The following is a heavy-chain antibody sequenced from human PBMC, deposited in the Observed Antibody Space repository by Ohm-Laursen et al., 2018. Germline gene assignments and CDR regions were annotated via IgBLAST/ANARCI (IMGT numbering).Heavy chain of an antibody. J-gene: IGHJ4*02. CDR3: VKDASAVTALYYEH. D-gene: IGHD2-21*02. CDR1: GFTFSTYA. Sequence: SLRLSCAASGFTFSTYAMAWVRQAPGMGLERVSGISGSGDGTSYADSVKGRFTISRDNSRNTLFLQMNSLRADDTAIYYCVKDASAVTALYYEHWGQGTLVTVSS. CDR2: ISGSGDGT. V-gene: IGHV3-23*01.